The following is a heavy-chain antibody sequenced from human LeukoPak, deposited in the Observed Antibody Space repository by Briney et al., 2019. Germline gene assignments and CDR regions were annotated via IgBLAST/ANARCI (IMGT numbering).Heavy chain of an antibody. CDR3: ARLTTTVTTPFDY. CDR2: IKSDGSSS. D-gene: IGHD4-17*01. CDR1: GFTFRSYFW. J-gene: IGHJ4*02. Sequence: GGSLGLSCAASGFTFRSYFWMHWVRQAPGKGLVWVSRIKSDGSSSTYADSVKGRFTISVDNAKNTLSLQMNTLRAEDTAVYYCARLTTTVTTPFDYWGQGTLVTVSS. V-gene: IGHV3-74*01.